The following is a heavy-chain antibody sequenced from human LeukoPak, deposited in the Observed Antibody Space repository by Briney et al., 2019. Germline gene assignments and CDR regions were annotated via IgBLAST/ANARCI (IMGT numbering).Heavy chain of an antibody. Sequence: QPGGSLRLSCAASGFTFSNYEMNWVRQAPGKGLEWISYIGSRGNTIYYADSVKGRFTISRDNAKNSLYLQMNSLRAEDTAVYYCARDSGCGGVCYHYFYYYMDVWGKGTTVTVSS. J-gene: IGHJ6*03. CDR3: ARDSGCGGVCYHYFYYYMDV. CDR2: IGSRGNTI. D-gene: IGHD2-21*02. V-gene: IGHV3-48*03. CDR1: GFTFSNYE.